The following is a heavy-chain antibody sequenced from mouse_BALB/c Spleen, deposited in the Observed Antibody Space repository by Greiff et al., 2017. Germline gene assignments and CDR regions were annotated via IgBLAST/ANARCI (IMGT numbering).Heavy chain of an antibody. CDR1: GYSFTSYW. CDR2: IDPSDSET. D-gene: IGHD4-1*01. J-gene: IGHJ2*01. Sequence: QVHVKQSGPQLVRPGASVKISCKASGYSFTSYWMHWVKQRPGQGLEWIGMIDPSDSETRLNQKFKDKATLTVDKSSSTAYMQLSSPTSEDSAVYYCARGPNWDYWGQGTTLTVSS. V-gene: IGHV1S127*01. CDR3: ARGPNWDY.